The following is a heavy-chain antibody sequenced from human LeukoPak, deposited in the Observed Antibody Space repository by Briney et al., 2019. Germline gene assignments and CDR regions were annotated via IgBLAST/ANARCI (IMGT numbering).Heavy chain of an antibody. CDR1: GIIITSYW. J-gene: IGHJ5*02. Sequence: GGSLRLSCAASGIIITSYWMSWVRQTPGKGLEWVANIKQDGSEKNYVDSVKGRFTIFRDNARNSLYLQMDSLRAEDTAVYYCASHSYGYNHWGQGTLVIVSS. CDR3: ASHSYGYNH. CDR2: IKQDGSEK. D-gene: IGHD3-16*01. V-gene: IGHV3-7*01.